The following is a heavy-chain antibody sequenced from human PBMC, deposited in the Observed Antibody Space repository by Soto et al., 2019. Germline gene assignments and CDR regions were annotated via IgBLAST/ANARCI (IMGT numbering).Heavy chain of an antibody. V-gene: IGHV4-61*01. D-gene: IGHD6-13*01. CDR2: IYYDGGT. CDR1: GDSVISATYY. CDR3: ARVLPGIAAAYDAFDV. Sequence: SETLSLTCTVSGDSVISATYYWSWIRQPPGKGLEWLGYIYYDGGTTYNSSLKGRVTISTDTSRSQLSLQLTSATPADTAVYYCARVLPGIAAAYDAFDVWGQGTMVTVSS. J-gene: IGHJ3*01.